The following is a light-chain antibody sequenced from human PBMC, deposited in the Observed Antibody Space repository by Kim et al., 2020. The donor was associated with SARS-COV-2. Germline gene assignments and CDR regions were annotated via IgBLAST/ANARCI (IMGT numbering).Light chain of an antibody. Sequence: PRQTAGSICCGDKLGDKYACWYQQKPGQSPVLVIYQDSNRPSGIPERFSGSNSGDTATLTISGTQAMDEADYYCQAWDSSAADVVFGGGTKLPVL. J-gene: IGLJ2*01. CDR3: QAWDSSAADVV. CDR2: QDS. CDR1: KLGDKY. V-gene: IGLV3-1*01.